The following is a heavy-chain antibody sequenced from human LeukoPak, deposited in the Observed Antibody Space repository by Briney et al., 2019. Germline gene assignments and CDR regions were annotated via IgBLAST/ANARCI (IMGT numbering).Heavy chain of an antibody. J-gene: IGHJ4*02. CDR3: ASGRPTDY. V-gene: IGHV4-38-2*02. Sequence: SETLSLTCTVSSYSINSGYYWGWIRQPPGKGLEWIGSIYHSGSTYYNPSLKSRVTISVDTSKNQFSLKLSSVTAADTAVYYCASGRPTDYWGQGTLVTVSS. D-gene: IGHD1-26*01. CDR2: IYHSGST. CDR1: SYSINSGYY.